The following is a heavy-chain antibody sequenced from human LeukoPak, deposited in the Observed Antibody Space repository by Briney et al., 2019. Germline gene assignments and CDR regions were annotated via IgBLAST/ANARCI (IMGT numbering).Heavy chain of an antibody. J-gene: IGHJ4*02. CDR3: ARIEYSGPLDY. CDR1: GVSISSSFYY. D-gene: IGHD1-26*01. Sequence: SETLSLTCSVSGVSISSSFYYFGWIRQPPGKGLEWIGSIYYSGSTYYNASLKSRVTISLDTSRNQVSLKLNSVTATDTAVYYCARIEYSGPLDYWGQGTLVIVSS. V-gene: IGHV4-39*01. CDR2: IYYSGST.